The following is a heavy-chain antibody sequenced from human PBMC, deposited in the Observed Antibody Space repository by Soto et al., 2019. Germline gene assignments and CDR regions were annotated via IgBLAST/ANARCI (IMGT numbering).Heavy chain of an antibody. CDR3: ARNAYGWSNSY. V-gene: IGHV4-59*10. D-gene: IGHD6-19*01. CDR2: IHASRGA. CDR1: GDSITTNY. J-gene: IGHJ4*02. Sequence: LTCAVSGDSITTNYWSWVRQSGGKGLEWIGRIHASRGANYNPSLKSRLTMSIDTSNNQFSLNLTSVTDADTAVYFCARNAYGWSNSYWGQGIVVTVSS.